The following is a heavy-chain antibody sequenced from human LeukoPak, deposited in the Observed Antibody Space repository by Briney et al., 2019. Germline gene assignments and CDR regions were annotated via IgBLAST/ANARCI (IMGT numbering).Heavy chain of an antibody. CDR2: IKQDGSEK. V-gene: IGHV3-7*01. CDR1: GFNFNTYW. J-gene: IGHJ4*01. Sequence: GGSLRLSCAASGFNFNTYWRSGVGQARGKGLEGVANIKQDGSEKFYGDSMKGRFTISRDNSKNSLYLQVNSLRAEDTAMYYCARISAMLRGPAPFYYFEHWGQGTLVTVSS. D-gene: IGHD3-10*01. CDR3: ARISAMLRGPAPFYYFEH.